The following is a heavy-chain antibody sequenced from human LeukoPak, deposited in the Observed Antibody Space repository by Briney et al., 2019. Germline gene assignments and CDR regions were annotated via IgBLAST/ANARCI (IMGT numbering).Heavy chain of an antibody. CDR3: WCSPQCYGVGD. CDR2: IHRDGSEK. D-gene: IGHD4/OR15-4a*01. Sequence: QPGGSLRLSCTASGFTFSSYWMTWVRQAPGKGLEWVANIHRDGSEKNYVDSVRGRFTISRDNAENSLYLQMDSLGAEDTAVSRGWCSPQCYGVGDWGKGTTVTVSS. J-gene: IGHJ6*04. V-gene: IGHV3-7*03. CDR1: GFTFSSYW.